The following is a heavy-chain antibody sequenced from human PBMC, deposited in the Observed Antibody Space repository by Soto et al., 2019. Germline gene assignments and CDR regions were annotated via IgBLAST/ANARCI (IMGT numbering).Heavy chain of an antibody. J-gene: IGHJ6*02. D-gene: IGHD4-17*01. CDR2: ISSSSSYI. Sequence: EVQLVESGGGLVKPGGSLRLSCAASGFTFSSYSMNWVRQAPGKGLEWVSSISSSSSYIYYADSVKGRFTISRDNAKNSLYLKMNSLRAEDTAVYYCARDYVIGFSYGDPAGYYYYGMDVWGQGTTVTVSS. CDR1: GFTFSSYS. CDR3: ARDYVIGFSYGDPAGYYYYGMDV. V-gene: IGHV3-21*01.